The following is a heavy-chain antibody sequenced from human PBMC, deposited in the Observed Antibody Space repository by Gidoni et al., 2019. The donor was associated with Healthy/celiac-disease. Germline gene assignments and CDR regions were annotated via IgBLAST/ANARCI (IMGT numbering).Heavy chain of an antibody. D-gene: IGHD4-17*01. Sequence: QLQLQESGPGLVNPSETLSLTCTVSGGSLSSCRYYWGWIRQPPGKGLEWIGSIYYSGSTYYNPSLKRRVTISVDTSKNQFSLKLSSVTAADTAVYYCASDKWGYGDYHFYIDYWGQGTLVTVSS. V-gene: IGHV4-39*01. CDR1: GGSLSSCRYY. CDR2: IYYSGST. J-gene: IGHJ4*02. CDR3: ASDKWGYGDYHFYIDY.